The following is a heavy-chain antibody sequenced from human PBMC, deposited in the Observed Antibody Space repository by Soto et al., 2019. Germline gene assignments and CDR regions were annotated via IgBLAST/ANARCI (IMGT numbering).Heavy chain of an antibody. V-gene: IGHV4-31*02. J-gene: IGHJ4*02. CDR3: ARAKQWLAPFDY. CDR1: GGSISSGGYY. D-gene: IGHD6-19*01. CDR2: IYHTGST. Sequence: SETLSLTCAVSGGSISSGGYYWSWIRQHPGRGLEWIGYIYHTGSTKYRPSLRSRVNISVDTSENHFSLKVSSVTAADTAVYYCARAKQWLAPFDYWGQGILVTVSS.